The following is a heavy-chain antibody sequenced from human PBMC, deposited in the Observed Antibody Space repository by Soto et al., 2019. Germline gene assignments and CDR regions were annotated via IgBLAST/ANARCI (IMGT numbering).Heavy chain of an antibody. CDR1: GFTVSSNY. CDR3: VNLAWSHYFQH. Sequence: GGSLRLSCSASGFTVSSNYMSWVRQAPGKGLEWVSVIYSGDSTYYADSVKGRFTISRDNSKNTLYLQMNSLRAEDTAVYYCVNLAWSHYFQHWGQGTLVTVSS. CDR2: IYSGDST. V-gene: IGHV3-53*01. D-gene: IGHD3-9*01. J-gene: IGHJ1*01.